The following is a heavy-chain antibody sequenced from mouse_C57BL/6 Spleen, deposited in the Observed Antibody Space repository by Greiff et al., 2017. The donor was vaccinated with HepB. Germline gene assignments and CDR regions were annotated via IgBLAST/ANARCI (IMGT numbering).Heavy chain of an antibody. Sequence: VQVVESGAELARPGASVKLSCKASGYTFTSYGISWVKQRTGQGLEWIGEIYPRSGNTYYNEKFKGKATLTADKSSSTAYMELRSLTSEDSAVYFCAKYYYGSSYLFDYWGQGTTLTVSS. D-gene: IGHD1-1*01. CDR3: AKYYYGSSYLFDY. V-gene: IGHV1-81*01. CDR2: IYPRSGNT. J-gene: IGHJ2*01. CDR1: GYTFTSYG.